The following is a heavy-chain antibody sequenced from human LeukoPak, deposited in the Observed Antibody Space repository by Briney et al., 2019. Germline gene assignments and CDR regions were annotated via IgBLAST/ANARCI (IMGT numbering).Heavy chain of an antibody. Sequence: SETLSLTCAVYGGSFSGYYWSWIRQPPGKGPGWIGEINHSGSTNYNPSLKSRVTISVDTSKNQFSLKLSSVTAADTAVYYCARGISTKGTRFDYWGQGTLVTVSS. CDR3: ARGISTKGTRFDY. CDR2: INHSGST. CDR1: GGSFSGYY. V-gene: IGHV4-34*01. D-gene: IGHD2/OR15-2a*01. J-gene: IGHJ4*02.